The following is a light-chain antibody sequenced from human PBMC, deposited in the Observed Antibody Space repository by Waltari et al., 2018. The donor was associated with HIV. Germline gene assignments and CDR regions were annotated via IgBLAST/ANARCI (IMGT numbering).Light chain of an antibody. CDR1: SSTIGDNS. CDR2: ENN. V-gene: IGLV1-51*02. J-gene: IGLJ2*01. Sequence: QSVLTQPPSTSAAPGQKVTISCSGRSSTIGDNSVSWYQHPPATAPKLLIYENNKRPSGIPDRFSGSKSGTSATLGITGLQTGDEADYYCGTWDSSLSAGVFGGGTKLTVL. CDR3: GTWDSSLSAGV.